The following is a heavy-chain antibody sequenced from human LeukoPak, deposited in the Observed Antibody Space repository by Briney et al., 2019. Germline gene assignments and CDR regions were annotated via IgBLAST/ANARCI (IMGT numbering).Heavy chain of an antibody. D-gene: IGHD3-22*01. V-gene: IGHV3-53*01. CDR3: ARGGRGSAAVVAPRSFDI. CDR1: GSTFSSHA. Sequence: GGSLRLSCVASGSTFSSHAMSWVRQGPGKGLEWVSVTYTGGNSYYADSVKGRFIISRDISKNTLYLQMNSLRAEDSALYYCARGGRGSAAVVAPRSFDIWGQGTMVTVSS. CDR2: TYTGGNS. J-gene: IGHJ3*02.